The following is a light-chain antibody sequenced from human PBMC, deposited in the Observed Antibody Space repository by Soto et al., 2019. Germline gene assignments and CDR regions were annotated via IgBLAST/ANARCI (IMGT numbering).Light chain of an antibody. CDR2: DAS. Sequence: EIVLTQSPATLSLSPGERATLSCRASQSISKYLGWYQQKPGQAPRLLIYDASNRATGIPDRFSGSGSGTDFTLTISRLEPEDFAVYYCQQYGSSLLYTFGQGTKVDIK. J-gene: IGKJ2*01. V-gene: IGKV3-20*01. CDR3: QQYGSSLLYT. CDR1: QSISKY.